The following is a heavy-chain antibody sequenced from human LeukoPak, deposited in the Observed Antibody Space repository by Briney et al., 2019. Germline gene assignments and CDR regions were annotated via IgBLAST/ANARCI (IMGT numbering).Heavy chain of an antibody. D-gene: IGHD6-25*01. CDR2: ITTISHYI. Sequence: GGSLRLSCAASGFTLSDYHMNWVRQAPGKGLEWLSSITTISHYIYYAGAVRGRFTSSRDNAKNSLYLQMNSLRAEDTAVYYCARYQGGGWDVWGQGTTVTVSS. J-gene: IGHJ6*02. CDR3: ARYQGGGWDV. CDR1: GFTLSDYH. V-gene: IGHV3-21*01.